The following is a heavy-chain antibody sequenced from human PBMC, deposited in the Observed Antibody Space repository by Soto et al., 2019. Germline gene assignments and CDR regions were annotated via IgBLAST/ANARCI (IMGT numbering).Heavy chain of an antibody. Sequence: GGSLRLSCAASGFTFSDYYMSWIRQAPGKGLEWVSYISSSGSTIYYADSVKGRFTISRDNAKNSLYLQMNSLRAEDTAVYYCARVAPLGITMVRTHQVDPWGQGTLVTVSS. J-gene: IGHJ5*02. V-gene: IGHV3-11*01. CDR3: ARVAPLGITMVRTHQVDP. CDR2: ISSSGSTI. D-gene: IGHD3-10*01. CDR1: GFTFSDYY.